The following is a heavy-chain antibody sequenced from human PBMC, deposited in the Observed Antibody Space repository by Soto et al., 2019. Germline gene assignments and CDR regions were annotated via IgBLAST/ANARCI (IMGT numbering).Heavy chain of an antibody. V-gene: IGHV3-7*01. J-gene: IGHJ6*04. Sequence: EVQLVESGGGLVQPGGSLRLSCAASGFTFNNYWMAWVRQAPGKGPEWVANIKQDGSEKYYVDSVKGRSTISRDNAKNSLYLQINSLGAEDTAVYYCVRWSSAFGVWGKGTTVTVSS. CDR1: GFTFNNYW. CDR3: VRWSSAFGV. D-gene: IGHD3-16*01. CDR2: IKQDGSEK.